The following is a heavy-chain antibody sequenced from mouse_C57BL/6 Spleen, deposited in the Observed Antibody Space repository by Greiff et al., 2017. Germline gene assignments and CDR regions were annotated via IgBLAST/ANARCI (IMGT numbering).Heavy chain of an antibody. D-gene: IGHD1-1*01. Sequence: QVQLQQPGAELVRPGSSVKLSCKASGYTFTSYWMHWVKQRPIQGLEWIGNIDPSDSETHYNQKFKDKATLTVDKSSSTAYMQRSSLTSEDSAVYYCARSAATTVVEGYFDVWGTGTTVTVSS. J-gene: IGHJ1*03. CDR2: IDPSDSET. CDR1: GYTFTSYW. CDR3: ARSAATTVVEGYFDV. V-gene: IGHV1-52*01.